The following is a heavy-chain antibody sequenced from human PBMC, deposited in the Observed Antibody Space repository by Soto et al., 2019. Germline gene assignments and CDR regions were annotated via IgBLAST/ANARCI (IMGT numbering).Heavy chain of an antibody. Sequence: ESGGGLVQPGGSLRLSCAVSGFTFSSHSMNWVRQAPGKGLEWVSYISGASKTIYYADSLKGRFTISRDNAKNSLYLQMNSLRDEDTAVYYCARDGRQGYDMDVWGQGTTVTVSS. CDR3: ARDGRQGYDMDV. V-gene: IGHV3-48*02. CDR2: ISGASKTI. J-gene: IGHJ6*02. CDR1: GFTFSSHS.